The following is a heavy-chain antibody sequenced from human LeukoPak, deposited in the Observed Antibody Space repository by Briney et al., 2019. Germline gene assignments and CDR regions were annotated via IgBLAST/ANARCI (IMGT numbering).Heavy chain of an antibody. D-gene: IGHD3-22*01. CDR1: GFTVSRNY. CDR2: IYSDGST. V-gene: IGHV3-53*01. CDR3: AREPPYYYDSSGPNPIDY. Sequence: GGSLRLSCAASGFTVSRNYMSWVRQAPGKGLEWVSEIYSDGSTYYAASVKGRFSISRDNSKNTLYLQMNSLRAEDTAVYYCAREPPYYYDSSGPNPIDYWGQGTLVTVSS. J-gene: IGHJ4*02.